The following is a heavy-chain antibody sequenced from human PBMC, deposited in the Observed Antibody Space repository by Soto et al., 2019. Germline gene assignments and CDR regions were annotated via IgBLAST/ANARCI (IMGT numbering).Heavy chain of an antibody. J-gene: IGHJ5*02. V-gene: IGHV1-69*13. CDR2: IIPIFGTP. CDR3: ARALGITIFGVVIFPENWFDP. D-gene: IGHD3-3*01. Sequence: SVKVSCKASGGSFSNYGFSWVRQAPGQGLEWMGGIIPIFGTPHYAQKFRDRVTITADESTSTVYMEVSSLTSEVTAVYYCARALGITIFGVVIFPENWFDPWGQGTLVTVSS. CDR1: GGSFSNYG.